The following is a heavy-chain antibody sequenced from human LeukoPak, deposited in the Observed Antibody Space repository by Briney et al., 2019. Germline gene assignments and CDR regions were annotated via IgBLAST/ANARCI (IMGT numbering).Heavy chain of an antibody. CDR3: TAGYSGYDYPFGMDV. D-gene: IGHD5-12*01. Sequence: GGSLRPSCAAPGFTFSNAWMSWVRQAPGKGLEWVGRIKSKTDGGTTDYAAPVKGRFTISRDDSKNTLYLQMKSLKTEDTAVYYCTAGYSGYDYPFGMDVWGKGTTVTVSS. CDR1: GFTFSNAW. J-gene: IGHJ6*04. V-gene: IGHV3-15*01. CDR2: IKSKTDGGTT.